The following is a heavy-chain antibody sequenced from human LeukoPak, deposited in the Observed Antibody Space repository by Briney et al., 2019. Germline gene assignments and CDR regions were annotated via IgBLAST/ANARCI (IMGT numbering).Heavy chain of an antibody. D-gene: IGHD3-3*01. CDR3: AKDFNYDFWSGYIDY. CDR1: GFTFDDYA. CDR2: ISWNSGSI. Sequence: PGGSLRLSXAASGFTFDDYAMHWVRQAPGKGVEWVSGISWNSGSIGYADSVKGRFTISRDNAKNSLYLQMNSLRAEDMALYYCAKDFNYDFWSGYIDYWGQGTLVTVSS. J-gene: IGHJ4*02. V-gene: IGHV3-9*03.